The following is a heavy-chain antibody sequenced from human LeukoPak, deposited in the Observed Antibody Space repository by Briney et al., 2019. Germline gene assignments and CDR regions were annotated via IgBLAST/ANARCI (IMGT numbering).Heavy chain of an antibody. V-gene: IGHV4-34*01. CDR1: GGSFSGYY. D-gene: IGHD2-2*02. J-gene: IGHJ6*02. Sequence: PSETLSLTCAVYGGSFSGYYWSWIRQPPGKGLEWIGEINHSGSTNYNPSLKSRVTISVDTSKNQFSLELSSVTAADTAVYYCARGLPAAIRPYGMDVWGQGTTVTVSS. CDR2: INHSGST. CDR3: ARGLPAAIRPYGMDV.